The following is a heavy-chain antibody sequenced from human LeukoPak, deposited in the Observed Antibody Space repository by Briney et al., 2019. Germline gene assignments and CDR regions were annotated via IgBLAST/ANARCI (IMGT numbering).Heavy chain of an antibody. CDR1: GYTFTDYY. V-gene: IGHV1-2*02. D-gene: IGHD6-19*01. CDR3: ARDSSGLLIDY. CDR2: INPYSGGT. J-gene: IGHJ4*02. Sequence: ASVKVSCKASGYTFTDYYMHWVRQAPGQGLEWMGWINPYSGGTNYAQKFQGRVTMTRDTSISTAYMDLSSLRSDDTALYYCARDSSGLLIDYWGQGTLVTVSS.